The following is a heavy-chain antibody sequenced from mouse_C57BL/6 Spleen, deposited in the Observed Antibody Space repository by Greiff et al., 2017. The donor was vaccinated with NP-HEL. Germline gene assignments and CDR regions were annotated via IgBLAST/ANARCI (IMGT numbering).Heavy chain of an antibody. CDR1: GYTFTSYW. CDR2: IDPSDSET. D-gene: IGHD3-2*02. Sequence: QVHVKQSGAELVRPGSSVKLSCKASGYTFTSYWMHWVKQRPIQGLEWIGNIDPSDSETHYNQKFKDKATLTVDKSSSTAYMQLSSLTSEDSAVYYCARGSGPYYAMDYWGQGTSVTVSS. CDR3: ARGSGPYYAMDY. V-gene: IGHV1-52*01. J-gene: IGHJ4*01.